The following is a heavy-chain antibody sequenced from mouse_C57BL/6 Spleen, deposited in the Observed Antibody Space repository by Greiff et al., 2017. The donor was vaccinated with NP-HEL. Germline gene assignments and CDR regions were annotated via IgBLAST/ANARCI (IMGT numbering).Heavy chain of an antibody. CDR1: GFTFSSYG. CDR2: ISSGGSYT. D-gene: IGHD2-4*01. J-gene: IGHJ1*03. Sequence: EVHLVESGGDLVKPGGSLKLSCAASGFTFSSYGMSWVRQTPDKRLEWVATISSGGSYTYYPDSVKGRFTISRDNAKNTLYLQMSSLKSEDTAMYYCARNPSMRDYNWYFDVWGTGTTVTVSS. V-gene: IGHV5-6*01. CDR3: ARNPSMRDYNWYFDV.